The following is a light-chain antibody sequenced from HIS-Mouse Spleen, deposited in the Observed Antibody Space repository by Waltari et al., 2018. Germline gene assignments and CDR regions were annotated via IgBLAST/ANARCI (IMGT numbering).Light chain of an antibody. CDR3: SSYAGSNNYYV. Sequence: SSELTQDPAVSVALGQTVRITCQGDRLRSYYASWYQQKPGQAPVLVTYGKNNRPAGIPDRFSGSSSGNTASLTVSGLQAEDEADYYCSSYAGSNNYYVFGTGTKVTVL. CDR2: GKN. J-gene: IGLJ1*01. V-gene: IGLV3-19*01. CDR1: RLRSYY.